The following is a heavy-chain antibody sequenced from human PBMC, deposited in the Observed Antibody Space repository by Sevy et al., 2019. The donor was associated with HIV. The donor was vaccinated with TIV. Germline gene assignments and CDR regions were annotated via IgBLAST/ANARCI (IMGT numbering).Heavy chain of an antibody. V-gene: IGHV3-21*01. CDR1: GFTFSSYT. Sequence: GGSLRLSCAASGFTFSSYTINWVRQAPGKGLEWVSSISSSSNYIYYADSVKGRFTISRDNARNILYLQMNSLRAEDTTAYYCARVYSGYYNYWGQGTLVTVSS. J-gene: IGHJ4*02. CDR2: ISSSSNYI. D-gene: IGHD1-26*01. CDR3: ARVYSGYYNY.